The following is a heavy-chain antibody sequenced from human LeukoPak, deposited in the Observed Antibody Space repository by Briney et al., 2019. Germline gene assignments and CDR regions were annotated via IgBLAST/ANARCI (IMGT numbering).Heavy chain of an antibody. CDR2: IYYSGST. Sequence: SETLSLTCTVSGISITTYYWSWIRQPPGKGLEWIGYIYYSGSTNYNPSLKSRVTISVDTSKNQFSLKLSSVTAADTAVYYCAGGAYDSSGYYGDYWGQGTLVTVSS. V-gene: IGHV4-59*01. CDR1: GISITTYY. J-gene: IGHJ4*02. CDR3: AGGAYDSSGYYGDY. D-gene: IGHD3-22*01.